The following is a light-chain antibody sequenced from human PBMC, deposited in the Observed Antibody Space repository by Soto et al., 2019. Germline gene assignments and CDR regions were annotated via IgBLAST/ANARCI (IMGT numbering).Light chain of an antibody. V-gene: IGKV3-20*01. CDR1: QFVSSRS. J-gene: IGKJ5*01. Sequence: EIVLTQSPGTLSLSPGESATLLCRASQFVSSRSLAWYQQKLAQTPRLLIYGASIRATGIPGRFSASGSGTDFTITITPLDPEDFVVYFCQQYANSPITFGQGTRLDIK. CDR2: GAS. CDR3: QQYANSPIT.